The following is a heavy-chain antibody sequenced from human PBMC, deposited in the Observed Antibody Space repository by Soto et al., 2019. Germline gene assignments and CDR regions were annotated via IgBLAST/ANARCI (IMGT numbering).Heavy chain of an antibody. J-gene: IGHJ6*02. CDR3: ARQPLATLALYGLDV. CDR1: GGSIYTYY. V-gene: IGHV4-59*12. Sequence: PSETLSLTCNVSGGSIYTYYWNWIRQSPGKGLEWIGYISDGGSTNYNPSLKGRGTITPDTSKNLFSLQLDSVTPEDTAVYYCARQPLATLALYGLDVWGQGTTVTVSS. CDR2: ISDGGST. D-gene: IGHD6-6*01.